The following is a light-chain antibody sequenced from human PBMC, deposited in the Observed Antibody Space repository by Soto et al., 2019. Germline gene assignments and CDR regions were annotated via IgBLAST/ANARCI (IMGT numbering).Light chain of an antibody. V-gene: IGLV2-14*01. CDR1: SSDIGRYNY. CDR3: TSCITANTRCV. CDR2: EVN. Sequence: QSALTQPASVSGSPGQSITISCTGTSSDIGRYNYVSWFQQHPGKVPKLVIFEVNYRPSGVSDRFSGSKSGNTASLTITGLQAEDEADYYCTSCITANTRCVFGSGTNVTVL. J-gene: IGLJ1*01.